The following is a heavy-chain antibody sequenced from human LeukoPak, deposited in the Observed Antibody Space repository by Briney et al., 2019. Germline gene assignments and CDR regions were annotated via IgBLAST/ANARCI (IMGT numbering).Heavy chain of an antibody. CDR2: IWYDGINK. Sequence: PGVSLRLCCAASGFTLSSYGMQWVRQAPGKGREWVAVIWYDGINKYYADSVKGRFTISRDNSKNTLYLQVNSLRAEDTAVYYCARDNAYYDNSGYSAYWGQGTLVTVSS. D-gene: IGHD3-22*01. V-gene: IGHV3-33*01. CDR3: ARDNAYYDNSGYSAY. CDR1: GFTLSSYG. J-gene: IGHJ4*02.